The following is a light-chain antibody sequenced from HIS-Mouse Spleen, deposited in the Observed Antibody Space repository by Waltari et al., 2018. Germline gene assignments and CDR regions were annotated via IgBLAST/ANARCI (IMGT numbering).Light chain of an antibody. CDR3: SSYAGSNNFNVV. Sequence: QSALTQPPSASGSPGQSVTISCTGTSSDVGGYNYVSWYQQHPGKAPKLMIYEVSKRPARVPDRCSGSQSGNTASLTVSGLQAEDEADYYCSSYAGSNNFNVVFGGGTKLTVL. V-gene: IGLV2-8*01. J-gene: IGLJ2*01. CDR1: SSDVGGYNY. CDR2: EVS.